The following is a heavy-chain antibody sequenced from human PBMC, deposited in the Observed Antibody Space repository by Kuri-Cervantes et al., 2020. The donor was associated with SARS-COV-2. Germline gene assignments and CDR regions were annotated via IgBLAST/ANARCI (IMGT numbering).Heavy chain of an antibody. J-gene: IGHJ2*01. V-gene: IGHV3-7*04. CDR3: ARDLDGYYYARSGYYFVRAPPKHWHFDL. Sequence: GGSLRLSCAASGFTFSNYWMSWFRQSQGKGLEWVANIKQDGSEKYYVDSVKGRFIISRDNAKNSLYLQMTSLRAEDTAVYYCARDLDGYYYARSGYYFVRAPPKHWHFDLWGRGTLVTVSS. D-gene: IGHD3-22*01. CDR2: IKQDGSEK. CDR1: GFTFSNYW.